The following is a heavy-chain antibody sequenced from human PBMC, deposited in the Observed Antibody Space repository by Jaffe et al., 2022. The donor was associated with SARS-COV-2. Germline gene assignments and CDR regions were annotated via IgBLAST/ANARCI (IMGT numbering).Heavy chain of an antibody. CDR3: AGGWVCDF. Sequence: EVQLAESGGGLVQPGGSLRLSCVASGFNVSSKYMSWVRQAPGKGLELVSITYTTGSTYYADSVKGRFTVSRDDSSNTLYLQMKSLRDEDTAVYYCAGGWVCDFWGRGTQVTVSS. CDR2: TYTTGST. V-gene: IGHV3-66*02. CDR1: GFNVSSKY. J-gene: IGHJ4*02.